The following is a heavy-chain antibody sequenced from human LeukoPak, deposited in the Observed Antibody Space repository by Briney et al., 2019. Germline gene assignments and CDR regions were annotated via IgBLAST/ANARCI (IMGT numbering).Heavy chain of an antibody. CDR1: GGSFSGYY. V-gene: IGHV4-34*01. CDR2: INHSGST. J-gene: IGHJ6*02. CDR3: ARVAVTTIYYYYYGMDV. D-gene: IGHD4-17*01. Sequence: PSETLSLTCAVYGGSFSGYYWSWIRQPPGKGLEWIGEINHSGSTNCNPSLKSRVTISVDTSKNQFSLKLSSVTAADTAVYYCARVAVTTIYYYYYGMDVWGQGTTVTVPS.